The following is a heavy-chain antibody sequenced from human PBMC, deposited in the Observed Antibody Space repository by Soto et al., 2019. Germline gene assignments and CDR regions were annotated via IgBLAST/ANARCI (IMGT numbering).Heavy chain of an antibody. D-gene: IGHD3-22*01. CDR2: ISAYNGNT. CDR3: ASYLGYYYDSSGFYSYFQY. Sequence: ASVKVSCKTAGYTFTNYGITWVRQAPGQGLDWMGWISAYNGNTGYTQKLQGRVTITTDTSTSTAYMELRSLRSDDTAVYYCASYLGYYYDSSGFYSYFQYWGQGTLVTSPQ. V-gene: IGHV1-18*01. J-gene: IGHJ1*01. CDR1: GYTFTNYG.